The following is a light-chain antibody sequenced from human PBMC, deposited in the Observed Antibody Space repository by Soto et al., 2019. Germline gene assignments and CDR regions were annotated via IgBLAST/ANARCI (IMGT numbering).Light chain of an antibody. Sequence: IPMTQSPSSLSASVEDRVTITCRASQGISLSLTWYQQRPGKAPKLLIYDASTLAGEVPSRFSGSGSGTDFTLTISSLHPEDFATYFCQQFDSYPITFGQGTRLEL. J-gene: IGKJ5*01. CDR3: QQFDSYPIT. V-gene: IGKV1-13*02. CDR2: DAS. CDR1: QGISLS.